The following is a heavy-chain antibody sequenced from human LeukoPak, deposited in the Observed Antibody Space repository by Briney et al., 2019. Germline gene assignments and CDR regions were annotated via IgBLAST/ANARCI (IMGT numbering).Heavy chain of an antibody. CDR1: GFNFNSYA. CDR3: AKERIGLAGTQFDY. J-gene: IGHJ4*02. Sequence: GGSLRLSCAASGFNFNSYAMSWVRQAPGKGLEWVSTISGSGGSTYYADYVKGLFTISRDNSKNTLYLQMNTLRAEDTAVYYCAKERIGLAGTQFDYWGQGTLVTVSS. CDR2: ISGSGGST. V-gene: IGHV3-23*01. D-gene: IGHD6-13*01.